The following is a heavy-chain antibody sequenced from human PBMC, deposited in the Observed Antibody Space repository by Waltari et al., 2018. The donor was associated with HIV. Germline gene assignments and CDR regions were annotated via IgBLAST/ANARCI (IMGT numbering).Heavy chain of an antibody. CDR1: DGSFSGYY. J-gene: IGHJ4*02. V-gene: IGHV4-34*01. Sequence: QVQLQQWGAGLLKPSETLSLKCAVYDGSFSGYYWSWISQAPGKGLEWIGEINQSGSTNYNPSLKRRVTMSVDRSKNQFSLRLSSVTAADTAVYYCARGRMVIIRKDCTGGSCFFDYWGQGTLVTVSP. CDR2: INQSGST. CDR3: ARGRMVIIRKDCTGGSCFFDY. D-gene: IGHD2-15*01.